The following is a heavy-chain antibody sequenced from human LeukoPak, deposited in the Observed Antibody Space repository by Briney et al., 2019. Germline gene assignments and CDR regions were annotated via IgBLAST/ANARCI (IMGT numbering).Heavy chain of an antibody. J-gene: IGHJ4*02. Sequence: ASVKVSCKASGGTFSSYAISWVRQAPGQGLEWMGGIIPIFGTANYAQKFQGRVTITADKSTSTAYMELSSLRSEDTAVYYCARGVYKPIAAAGNFDYWGQGTLVTVSS. D-gene: IGHD6-13*01. V-gene: IGHV1-69*06. CDR1: GGTFSSYA. CDR3: ARGVYKPIAAAGNFDY. CDR2: IIPIFGTA.